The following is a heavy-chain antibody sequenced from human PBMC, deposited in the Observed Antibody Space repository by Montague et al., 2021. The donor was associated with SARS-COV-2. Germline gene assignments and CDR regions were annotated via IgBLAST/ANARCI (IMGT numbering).Heavy chain of an antibody. CDR1: GGSICSGGYY. V-gene: IGHV4-31*03. CDR2: IYYSGST. Sequence: TLSLTCTVSGGSICSGGYYWSWIRQHPGKGLEWNGYIYYSGSTYYNPSLKSRVTISVDTSKNQFSLKLSSVTAADTAVYYCARGGTIFGVVTFPFDYWGQGTLVTVSS. J-gene: IGHJ4*02. CDR3: ARGGTIFGVVTFPFDY. D-gene: IGHD3-3*01.